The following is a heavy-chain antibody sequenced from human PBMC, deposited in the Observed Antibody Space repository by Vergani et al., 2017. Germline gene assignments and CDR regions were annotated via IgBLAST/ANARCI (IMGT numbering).Heavy chain of an antibody. CDR2: INHSGST. V-gene: IGHV4-34*01. J-gene: IGHJ4*02. Sequence: QVQLQQWGAGLLKPSETLSLTCAVYGGSFSGYYWSWIRPPPGKGLEWIGEINHSGSTNYNPSRKSRVTISVDTSKNQFSLKLSSVTAAATAVYYCAIGNDYGDLPFDYWGQGTLVTVSS. CDR1: GGSFSGYY. CDR3: AIGNDYGDLPFDY. D-gene: IGHD4-17*01.